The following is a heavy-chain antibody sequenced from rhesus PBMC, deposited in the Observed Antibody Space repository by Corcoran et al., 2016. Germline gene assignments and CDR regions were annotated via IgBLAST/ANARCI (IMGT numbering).Heavy chain of an antibody. CDR2: ISPYNGKH. V-gene: IGHV1-180*01. CDR1: GYNFNSYY. J-gene: IGHJ4*01. Sequence: QVQLLQSGAEIKQPGASVKLSCKASGYNFNSYYMHWVRQAPGQGLEWIGLISPYNGKHAYAQNFQGRVTITTDTSTSTGYLELSSLRSEDTAVYYCTREAITMVDIFDYWGQGVLVTVSS. D-gene: IGHD3-28*01. CDR3: TREAITMVDIFDY.